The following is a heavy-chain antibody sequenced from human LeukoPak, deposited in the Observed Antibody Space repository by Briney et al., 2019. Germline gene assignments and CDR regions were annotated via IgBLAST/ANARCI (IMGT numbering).Heavy chain of an antibody. CDR2: IYYSGST. D-gene: IGHD6-19*01. V-gene: IGHV4-39*01. CDR1: GGSISSSSYY. J-gene: IGHJ4*02. Sequence: PSDTLSLTCTVSGGSISSSSYYWGWLRQPPGKGLEWIGSIYYSGSTYYNPSLKSRVTISVDTSKNQFSLKLSSVTAADTAVYYCARGSSGWDHFDYWGQGTLVTVSS. CDR3: ARGSSGWDHFDY.